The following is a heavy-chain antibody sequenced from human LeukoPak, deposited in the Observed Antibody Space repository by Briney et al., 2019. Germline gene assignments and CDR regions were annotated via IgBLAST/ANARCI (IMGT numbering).Heavy chain of an antibody. CDR1: GFTFSSYS. J-gene: IGHJ4*02. CDR3: ARSPRDYGDYFDY. Sequence: GGSLRLSCAASGFTFSSYSMNWVRQAPGKGLEWVSYISSSTYTIYYADSVKGRFTISRDNAKNSLYLPMNSLRAEDTAVYYCARSPRDYGDYFDYWGEGGLVTVSS. CDR2: ISSSTYTI. D-gene: IGHD4-17*01. V-gene: IGHV3-48*01.